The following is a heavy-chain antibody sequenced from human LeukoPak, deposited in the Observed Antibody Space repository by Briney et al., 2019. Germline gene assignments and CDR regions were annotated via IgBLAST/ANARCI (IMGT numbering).Heavy chain of an antibody. J-gene: IGHJ6*03. V-gene: IGHV4-34*01. CDR1: GGSFSGYY. CDR3: ARFGRIAAAGTGYYYYMDV. D-gene: IGHD6-13*01. Sequence: SETLSLTCAVYGGSFSGYYWSWIRQPPGKGLEWIGEINHSGSTNYNPSLKSRVTISVDTSKNQFSLKLSSVTAADMAVYYCARFGRIAAAGTGYYYYMDVWGKGTTVTVSS. CDR2: INHSGST.